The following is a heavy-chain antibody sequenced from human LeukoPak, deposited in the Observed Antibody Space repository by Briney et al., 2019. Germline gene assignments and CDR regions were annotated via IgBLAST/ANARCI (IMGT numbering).Heavy chain of an antibody. CDR3: ARDTRGYSGYEGIDY. CDR2: ISAYNGNT. CDR1: GYTFTSYG. Sequence: ASVKVSCKASGYTFTSYGISWVRQAPGQGLEWMGWISAYNGNTNYAQKLQGRVTMTTDTSTSTAYMELRSLRSDDTAVYYCARDTRGYSGYEGIDYWGQGTLVTVSS. D-gene: IGHD5-12*01. J-gene: IGHJ4*02. V-gene: IGHV1-18*01.